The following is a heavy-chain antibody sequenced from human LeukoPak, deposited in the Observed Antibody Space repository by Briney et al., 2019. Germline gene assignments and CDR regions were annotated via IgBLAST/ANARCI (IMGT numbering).Heavy chain of an antibody. D-gene: IGHD3-10*01. Sequence: GGSLRLSCAASGFTFSNAWMSWVRQAPGKGLEWVGRIKSKTDGGTTDYAAPVKGRFTISRDDSKNTLYLQMNSLKTEDTAVYYCTTDSLGSGSPPMDVWGQGTTVTVSS. J-gene: IGHJ6*02. CDR3: TTDSLGSGSPPMDV. CDR1: GFTFSNAW. V-gene: IGHV3-15*01. CDR2: IKSKTDGGTT.